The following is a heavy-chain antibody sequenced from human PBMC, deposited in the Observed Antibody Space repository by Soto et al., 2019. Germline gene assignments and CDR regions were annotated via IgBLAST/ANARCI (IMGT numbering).Heavy chain of an antibody. D-gene: IGHD6-6*01. CDR1: GFTFSSFE. CDR2: ISNSGRII. V-gene: IGHV3-48*03. CDR3: AREWGTSIAAAFDY. Sequence: GGSLRLSCAASGFTFSSFEMNWVRQAPGKGLEWVSYISNSGRIIYYADSVKGRFTISRDDAKNSLYLQMNSLRAEDTAVYYCAREWGTSIAAAFDYWGQGTLVTVSS. J-gene: IGHJ4*02.